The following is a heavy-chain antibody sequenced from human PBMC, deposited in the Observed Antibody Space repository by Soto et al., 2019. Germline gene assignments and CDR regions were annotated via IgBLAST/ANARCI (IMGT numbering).Heavy chain of an antibody. CDR2: MNPSSGNT. Sequence: ASVKVSCKASGYTFTNYDINWVRQATGQGLEWMGWMNPSSGNTGYIQKFQGRVTMTRDTSTSTAYMELTSLTSDDTAVYYCARTRLCDGDCYSAYYFDFWGQGALVTVSS. D-gene: IGHD2-21*02. V-gene: IGHV1-8*01. CDR3: ARTRLCDGDCYSAYYFDF. CDR1: GYTFTNYD. J-gene: IGHJ4*02.